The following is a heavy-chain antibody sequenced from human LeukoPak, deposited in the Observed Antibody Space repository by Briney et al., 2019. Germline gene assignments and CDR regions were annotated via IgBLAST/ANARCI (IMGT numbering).Heavy chain of an antibody. CDR2: INPSGGST. D-gene: IGHD1-26*01. CDR3: ARSSAYYNEADI. CDR1: GYSFTSYY. Sequence: GASVKVSCKTSGYSFTSYYIHWVRQAPGQGLEWMGIINPSGGSTTYAQKFQGRLTMASDTSTSTVHMELSSLRSEDTAMYYCARSSAYYNEADIWGQGTMVTVSS. J-gene: IGHJ3*02. V-gene: IGHV1-46*01.